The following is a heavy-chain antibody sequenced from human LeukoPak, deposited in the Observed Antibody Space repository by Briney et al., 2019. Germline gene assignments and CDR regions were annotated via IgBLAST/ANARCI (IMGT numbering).Heavy chain of an antibody. CDR1: GFTFSNYW. Sequence: GGSLRLSCAASGFTFSNYWMHWVRQTPGKGLVWVSRINSDGSTSNYADSVKGRFTISRDNAKNTLYLQMNSLRAEDTAVYYCARGGYASLPDQWGQGTLVTVSS. D-gene: IGHD5-18*01. V-gene: IGHV3-74*01. CDR3: ARGGYASLPDQ. J-gene: IGHJ4*02. CDR2: INSDGSTS.